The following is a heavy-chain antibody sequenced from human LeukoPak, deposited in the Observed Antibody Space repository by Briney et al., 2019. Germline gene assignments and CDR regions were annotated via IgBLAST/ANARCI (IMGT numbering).Heavy chain of an antibody. V-gene: IGHV4-61*02. CDR2: IYTSGST. D-gene: IGHD3-10*01. Sequence: PSQTLSLTCTASGGSISSGSYYWSWIRQPAGKGLEWIGRIYTSGSTNYNPSLKSRVTISVDTSKNQFSLKLSSVTAADTAVYYCARDPMVRGVPYYYYMDVWGKGTTVTVSS. J-gene: IGHJ6*03. CDR3: ARDPMVRGVPYYYYMDV. CDR1: GGSISSGSYY.